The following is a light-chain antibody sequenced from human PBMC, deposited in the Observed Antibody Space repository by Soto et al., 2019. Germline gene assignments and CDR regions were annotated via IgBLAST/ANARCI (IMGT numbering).Light chain of an antibody. J-gene: IGKJ3*01. Sequence: DIQMTQSPSTLAASVGDRVTITCRASQNINRWLAWYQQKPGKAPKVLIYDASSLESGVPSRFSGSRSGTEFTLTITSLQPDDFATYYCQQYDGYFGPGTKVDFK. CDR2: DAS. CDR3: QQYDGY. V-gene: IGKV1-5*01. CDR1: QNINRW.